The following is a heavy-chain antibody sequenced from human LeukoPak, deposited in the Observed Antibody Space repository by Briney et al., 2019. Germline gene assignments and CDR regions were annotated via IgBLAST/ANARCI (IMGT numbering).Heavy chain of an antibody. CDR1: GVSFSGYY. J-gene: IGHJ6*02. V-gene: IGHV4-34*01. CDR3: VRGQLWSALYYYGMGV. CDR2: INHSGST. D-gene: IGHD5-18*01. Sequence: SETLSLTCAVYGVSFSGYYWSWIRQPPGKGLEWIGEINHSGSTNYNPSLKSRVTISVDTSKNQFSLKLSSVTAADTAVYYCVRGQLWSALYYYGMGVWGQGTTVTVSS.